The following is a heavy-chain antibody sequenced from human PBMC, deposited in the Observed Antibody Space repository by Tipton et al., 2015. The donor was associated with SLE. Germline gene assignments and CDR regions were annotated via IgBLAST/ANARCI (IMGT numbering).Heavy chain of an antibody. CDR1: GGSFSGYY. Sequence: TLSLTCAVYGGSFSGYYWSWIRQPPGKGLEWIGNIYRSGSTYYNPSLKSRVTISVDTSKNHFSLKLSSVTAADTAVYYCARGGRGAAASDYFDYWGQGTLVTVSS. D-gene: IGHD6-13*01. J-gene: IGHJ4*02. CDR2: IYRSGST. V-gene: IGHV4-34*01. CDR3: ARGGRGAAASDYFDY.